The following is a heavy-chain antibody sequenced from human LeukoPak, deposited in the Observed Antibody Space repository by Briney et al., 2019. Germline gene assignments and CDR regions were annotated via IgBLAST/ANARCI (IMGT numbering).Heavy chain of an antibody. CDR3: ARGPPFAS. J-gene: IGHJ1*01. CDR1: GASITSDDFY. D-gene: IGHD3-16*01. CDR2: IYYTGST. Sequence: SQTLSLTCTVSGASITSDDFYWNWIRQHPGKGLEWIGHIYYTGSTYYNSSLKSRVTISIDTSKNQFSLNLSSVTAADTAVYYCARGPPFASWGQGTLVTVSS. V-gene: IGHV4-31*03.